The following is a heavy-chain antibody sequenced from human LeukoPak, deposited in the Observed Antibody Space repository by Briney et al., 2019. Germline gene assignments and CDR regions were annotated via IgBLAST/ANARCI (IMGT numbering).Heavy chain of an antibody. CDR1: GFTVSSNY. Sequence: GGSLRLSCAASGFTVSSNYMSWVRQAPGKGLGWVSVIYSGGSTYYADSGKGRFTISRDNSKNTLYLQMNSLRAEDTAVYYCAKAALTVTKYNWFDPWGQGTLVTVSS. CDR3: AKAALTVTKYNWFDP. CDR2: IYSGGST. V-gene: IGHV3-53*01. J-gene: IGHJ5*02. D-gene: IGHD4-17*01.